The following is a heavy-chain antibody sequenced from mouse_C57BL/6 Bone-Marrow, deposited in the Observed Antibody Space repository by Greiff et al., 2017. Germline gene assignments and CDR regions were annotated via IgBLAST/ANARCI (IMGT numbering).Heavy chain of an antibody. CDR2: ISSGGSYT. CDR3: ARHTLYYFYY. J-gene: IGHJ2*01. CDR1: GFTFSSYG. V-gene: IGHV5-6*01. Sequence: EVKLVESGGDLVKPGGSLKLSCAASGFTFSSYGMSWVRQTPDKRLEWVATISSGGSYTYYPDSVKGRFTISRDNAKNTLYLQMSSLKSEDTAMYYCARHTLYYFYYWGQGTTLTVSS.